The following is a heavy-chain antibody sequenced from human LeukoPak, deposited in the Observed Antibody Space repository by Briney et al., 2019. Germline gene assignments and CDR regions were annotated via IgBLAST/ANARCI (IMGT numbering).Heavy chain of an antibody. J-gene: IGHJ4*02. CDR3: AKRIYGDYPDQYYFDY. CDR1: GFTFSSYA. D-gene: IGHD4-17*01. V-gene: IGHV3-23*01. Sequence: PGGSLRLSCAASGFTFSSYAMSWVRQALGKGLEWVSAISGSGGSTYYADSVKGRFTISRDNSKNTLYLQMNSLRAEDTAVYYCAKRIYGDYPDQYYFDYWGQGTLVTVSS. CDR2: ISGSGGST.